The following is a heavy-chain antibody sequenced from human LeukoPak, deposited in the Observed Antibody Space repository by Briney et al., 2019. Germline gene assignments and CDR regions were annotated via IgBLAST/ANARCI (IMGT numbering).Heavy chain of an antibody. Sequence: GESLKISCKGSGYSFTSSWIGWVRQMPGKGLEWIGIIYPGDSDTRYSPSFQGQVTISADKSISTAYLQWSSLKAADTAMYYCARQRSSRDRFDYWGQGTLVTVSS. CDR3: ARQRSSRDRFDY. CDR1: GYSFTSSW. CDR2: IYPGDSDT. D-gene: IGHD3-10*01. J-gene: IGHJ4*02. V-gene: IGHV5-51*01.